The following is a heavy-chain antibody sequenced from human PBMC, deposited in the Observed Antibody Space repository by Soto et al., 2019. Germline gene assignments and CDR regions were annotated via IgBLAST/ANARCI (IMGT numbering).Heavy chain of an antibody. J-gene: IGHJ6*02. CDR2: IYYSGST. Sequence: QLQLQESGPGLVKPSETLSLTCTVSGGSISSSSYYWGWIRQPPGKGLEWIGSIYYSGSTYYNPSRKSRVTISVDTSKNQFSLKLRSVTAADTAVYYCARLVVVVAAGHYYYYGMDVWGQGTTVTVSS. D-gene: IGHD2-15*01. CDR3: ARLVVVVAAGHYYYYGMDV. V-gene: IGHV4-39*01. CDR1: GGSISSSSYY.